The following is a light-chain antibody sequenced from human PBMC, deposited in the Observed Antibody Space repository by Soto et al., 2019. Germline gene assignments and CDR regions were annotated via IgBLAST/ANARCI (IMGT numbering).Light chain of an antibody. CDR3: QVWDSSSDHVV. J-gene: IGLJ2*01. CDR1: NIGSKS. CDR2: YDS. Sequence: SYELTQPPSVSVAPGKTARITCGGTNIGSKSVHWYQQKPGQAPVLVIYYDSDRPSGIPELFSGSNSGNTATLTISRVEAGDEADYYCQVWDSSSDHVVFGGGTQLTVL. V-gene: IGLV3-21*04.